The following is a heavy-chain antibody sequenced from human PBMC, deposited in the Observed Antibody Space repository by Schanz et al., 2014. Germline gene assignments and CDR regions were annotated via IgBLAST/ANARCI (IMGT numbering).Heavy chain of an antibody. V-gene: IGHV3-15*01. D-gene: IGHD5-18*01. J-gene: IGHJ6*02. CDR1: GFTFSSYA. CDR3: TTGGRRGYSHYFYGMDV. CDR2: IKTKTDGGTT. Sequence: VQLVESGGGVVRPGRSLRLSCAVSGFTFSSYAMSWVRQAPGKGLEWVGRIKTKTDGGTTDYAAPVKGRFTISRDDSTNTRYRQMNSLKTEDTAVYYCTTGGRRGYSHYFYGMDVWGQGTTVTVSS.